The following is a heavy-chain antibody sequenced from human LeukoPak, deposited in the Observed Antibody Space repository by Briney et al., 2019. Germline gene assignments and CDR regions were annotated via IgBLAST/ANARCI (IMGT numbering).Heavy chain of an antibody. D-gene: IGHD6-13*01. CDR1: GFTFSSWG. J-gene: IGHJ4*02. Sequence: PGGSLRLSCTASGFTFSSWGMHWVRQAPGKGLEWGAVIWYDGSNKYYADSVKGRFTISRDNSKNSLYLQMNSLRAEDTAVYYCARDPAGNRGNFDYWGQGTLVTVSS. V-gene: IGHV3-33*01. CDR3: ARDPAGNRGNFDY. CDR2: IWYDGSNK.